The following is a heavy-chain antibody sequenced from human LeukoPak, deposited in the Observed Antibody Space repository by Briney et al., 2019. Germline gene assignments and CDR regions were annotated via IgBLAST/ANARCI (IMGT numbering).Heavy chain of an antibody. J-gene: IGHJ4*02. CDR2: VWYDGSNK. Sequence: GGSLRLSCEASGFSFSSYGMHWARRAPGKGLEWVAVVWYDGSNKYYADSVKGRFTISRDNSKNTLYLQMNSLRAEDTAVYYCAKDHSGSVLDYWGQGTVVTVSS. CDR1: GFSFSSYG. V-gene: IGHV3-33*06. CDR3: AKDHSGSVLDY. D-gene: IGHD1-26*01.